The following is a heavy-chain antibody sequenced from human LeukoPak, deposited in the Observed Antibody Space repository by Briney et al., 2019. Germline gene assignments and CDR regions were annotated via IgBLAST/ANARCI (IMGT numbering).Heavy chain of an antibody. Sequence: SVKVSCKASGYTFTSYYMHWVRQAPGQGLEWMGGIIPIFGTANYAQKFQGRVTITADESTSTAYMELSSLRSEDTAVYYCARDSRLLDYYYYGMDVWGQGTTVTVSS. V-gene: IGHV1-69*13. CDR2: IIPIFGTA. CDR1: GYTFTSYY. CDR3: ARDSRLLDYYYYGMDV. D-gene: IGHD3-22*01. J-gene: IGHJ6*02.